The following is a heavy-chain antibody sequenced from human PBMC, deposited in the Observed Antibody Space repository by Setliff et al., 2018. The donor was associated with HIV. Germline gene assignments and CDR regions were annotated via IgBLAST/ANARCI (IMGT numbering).Heavy chain of an antibody. Sequence: PSETLSLTCALSGYSISNGYYWGWIRQPSGKGLEWIGSIYHSGSTFYNLSLRSRVTISVDTSQDQFSLRLTSVTAADTAVYYCAARNSGNPTRHFDYWGQGTLVTVSS. CDR1: GYSISNGYY. CDR2: IYHSGST. J-gene: IGHJ4*02. V-gene: IGHV4-38-2*01. D-gene: IGHD3-10*01. CDR3: AARNSGNPTRHFDY.